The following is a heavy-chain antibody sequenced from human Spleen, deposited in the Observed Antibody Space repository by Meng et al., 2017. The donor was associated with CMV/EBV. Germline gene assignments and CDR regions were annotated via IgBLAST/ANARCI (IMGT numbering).Heavy chain of an antibody. CDR3: ARDLGVAGLHSKGWFGP. CDR2: INPNSGGT. J-gene: IGHJ5*02. D-gene: IGHD6-19*01. CDR1: GYTFTGYY. V-gene: IGHV1-2*02. Sequence: ASVKVSCKASGYTFTGYYMHWVRQAPGQGLEWMGWINPNSGGTNYAQKFQGRVTMTRDTSISTAYMELSRLRSDDTAVYYCARDLGVAGLHSKGWFGPWGQGTLVTVSS.